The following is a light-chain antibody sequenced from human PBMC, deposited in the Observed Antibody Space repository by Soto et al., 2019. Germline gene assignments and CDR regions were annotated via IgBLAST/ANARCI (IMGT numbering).Light chain of an antibody. Sequence: EIVLTQSPATLSLSPGERSTLSCISSQSVSSNYLAWYQHKPGQAPRLLISDASSRATGIPDRFSGSGSETDFTLTISRLEPEDFALYYCQQYGSSPITFGQGTRLEIK. CDR1: QSVSSNY. J-gene: IGKJ5*01. CDR2: DAS. V-gene: IGKV3-20*01. CDR3: QQYGSSPIT.